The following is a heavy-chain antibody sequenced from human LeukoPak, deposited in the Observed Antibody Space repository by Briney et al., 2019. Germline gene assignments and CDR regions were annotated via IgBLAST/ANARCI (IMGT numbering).Heavy chain of an antibody. CDR1: GFTFSSYA. CDR3: ASGGRLWGEEYSSSPDAFDI. Sequence: QAGGSLRLSCAASGFTFSSYAMHWVRQAPGKGLEWVAFIRSDGYNKYYADSVKGRFTISRDNSKNTLYLQMNSLRAEDTAVYYCASGGRLWGEEYSSSPDAFDIWGQGTMVTVSS. D-gene: IGHD6-6*01. J-gene: IGHJ3*02. CDR2: IRSDGYNK. V-gene: IGHV3-30*02.